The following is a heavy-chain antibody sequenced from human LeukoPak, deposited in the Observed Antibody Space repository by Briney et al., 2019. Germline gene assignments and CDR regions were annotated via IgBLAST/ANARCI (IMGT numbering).Heavy chain of an antibody. V-gene: IGHV1-8*01. CDR3: ARVGDIVVVTAYDY. CDR2: MNPNSGNT. J-gene: IGHJ4*02. Sequence: GASVKVSCKASGYTFTSYDINWVRQATGQGLEWMGWMNPNSGNTGYAQKFQGRVTMTTDTSTSTAYMELRSLRSDDTAVYYCARVGDIVVVTAYDYWGQGTLVTVSS. D-gene: IGHD2-21*02. CDR1: GYTFTSYD.